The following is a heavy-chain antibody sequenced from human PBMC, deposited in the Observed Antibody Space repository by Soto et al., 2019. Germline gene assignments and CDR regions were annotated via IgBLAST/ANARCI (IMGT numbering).Heavy chain of an antibody. CDR2: ISSRSSYI. D-gene: IGHD2-15*01. Sequence: EVQQVESGGGLVQPGGSLRLSCAASGFTFSIYSMNWVRQAPGKGLEWVSSISSRSSYIYYADPVKGRFTISRDRDKSSLYLQMNSLRAENTTVYYCARPPHCSGGSCYGYDFDSWGQGSMLTVSS. J-gene: IGHJ4*02. V-gene: IGHV3-21*01. CDR1: GFTFSIYS. CDR3: ARPPHCSGGSCYGYDFDS.